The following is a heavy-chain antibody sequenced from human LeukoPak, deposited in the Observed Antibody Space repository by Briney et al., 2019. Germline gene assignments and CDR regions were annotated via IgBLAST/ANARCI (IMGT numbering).Heavy chain of an antibody. CDR3: AKGRGIADQNWFDP. V-gene: IGHV3-53*01. CDR2: IYSGGST. J-gene: IGHJ5*02. Sequence: GGSLRLSCAASGFTVSSNYMSWVRQAPGKGLEWVSVIYSGGSTYYADSVKGRFTISRDNSKNTLYLQMNSLRAEDTAVYYCAKGRGIADQNWFDPWGQGTLVTVSS. D-gene: IGHD2-15*01. CDR1: GFTVSSNY.